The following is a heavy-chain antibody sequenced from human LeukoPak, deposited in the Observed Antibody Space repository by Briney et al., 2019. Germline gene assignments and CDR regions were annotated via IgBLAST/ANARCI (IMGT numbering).Heavy chain of an antibody. D-gene: IGHD6-19*01. CDR3: ATDLKKGDSGCFDY. Sequence: ASVKVSCKASGYTFTSSALNWVRQAPGQGLEWMGWINTNTGYPTYAQGFTGRFVFSLDTSVSTAYLQISSLKAEDTAVYYCATDLKKGDSGCFDYWGQGTLVTVSS. J-gene: IGHJ4*02. V-gene: IGHV7-4-1*02. CDR1: GYTFTSSA. CDR2: INTNTGYP.